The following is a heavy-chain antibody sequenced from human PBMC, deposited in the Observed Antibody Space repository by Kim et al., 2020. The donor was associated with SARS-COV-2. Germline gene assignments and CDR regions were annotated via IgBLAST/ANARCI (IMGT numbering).Heavy chain of an antibody. V-gene: IGHV4-39*01. J-gene: IGHJ6*02. CDR2: IYYSGST. D-gene: IGHD3-10*01. CDR3: ARIRSSYYYGSGSYTPNYYYYYGMDG. Sequence: SETLSLTCTVSGGSISSSSYYWGWIRQPPGKGLEWIGSIYYSGSTYYNPSLKSRVTISVDTSKNQFSLKLSSVTAADTAVYYCARIRSSYYYGSGSYTPNYYYYYGMDGWGQGTTVTVSS. CDR1: GGSISSSSYY.